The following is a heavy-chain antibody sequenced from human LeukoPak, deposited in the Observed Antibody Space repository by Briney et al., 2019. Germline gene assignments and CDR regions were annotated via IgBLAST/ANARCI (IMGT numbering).Heavy chain of an antibody. J-gene: IGHJ4*02. CDR1: GYTFTGYY. CDR3: AREPGTYYDFWSGYTSRDAGDY. CDR2: INPNSGGT. V-gene: IGHV1-2*06. Sequence: GASVKVSCKXSGYTFTGYYMHWVRQAPGQGLEWMGRINPNSGGTNYSQKFQGRVTMTRDTSISTAYMELSRLRSDDTAVYYCAREPGTYYDFWSGYTSRDAGDYWGQGTLVTVSS. D-gene: IGHD3-3*01.